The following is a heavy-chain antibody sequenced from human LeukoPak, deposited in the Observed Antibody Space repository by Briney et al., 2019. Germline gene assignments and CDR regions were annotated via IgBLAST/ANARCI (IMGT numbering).Heavy chain of an antibody. CDR2: ISYDGRNI. D-gene: IGHD2-2*01. V-gene: IGHV3-30*18. Sequence: PGGSLRLSCAPSGFTFSRHGMHWVRQAPGKGLEWVAVISYDGRNIHYPDSVKGRFTISRDISTDTLWLQMDSLRTEDTAVYYCAKGPLRGTAAAIDYWGQGTLVTVSS. J-gene: IGHJ4*02. CDR3: AKGPLRGTAAAIDY. CDR1: GFTFSRHG.